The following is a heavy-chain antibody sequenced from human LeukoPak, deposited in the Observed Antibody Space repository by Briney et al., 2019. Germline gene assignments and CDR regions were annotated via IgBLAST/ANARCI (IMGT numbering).Heavy chain of an antibody. CDR2: IYYSGST. J-gene: IGHJ4*02. Sequence: PSETLSLTCTVSGGSISSYYWSWIRQPPGKGLEWIGYIYYSGSTNYNPSLKSRVTISVDKSKDQFSLTLTSVTAADTAVYFCARGGAVAGTYEYWGQGTLVTVSS. D-gene: IGHD6-19*01. CDR1: GGSISSYY. CDR3: ARGGAVAGTYEY. V-gene: IGHV4-59*12.